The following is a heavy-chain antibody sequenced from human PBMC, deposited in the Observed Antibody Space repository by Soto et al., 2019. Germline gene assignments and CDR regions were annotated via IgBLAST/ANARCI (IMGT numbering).Heavy chain of an antibody. Sequence: GGSLRLSCAASGFTFSSYGMHWVRQAPGKGLEWAAVIWYDGSNKYYADSVKGRFTISRDNSKNTLYLQMNSLRAEDTAVYYCARDYYDFWSGYRDDAFDIWGQGTMVTVSS. CDR2: IWYDGSNK. J-gene: IGHJ3*02. V-gene: IGHV3-33*01. CDR3: ARDYYDFWSGYRDDAFDI. CDR1: GFTFSSYG. D-gene: IGHD3-3*01.